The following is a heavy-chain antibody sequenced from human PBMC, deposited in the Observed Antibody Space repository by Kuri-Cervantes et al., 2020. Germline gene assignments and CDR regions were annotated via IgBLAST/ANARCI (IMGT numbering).Heavy chain of an antibody. J-gene: IGHJ4*02. D-gene: IGHD4-17*01. CDR1: GYTFISYA. CDR2: INGGNGNT. V-gene: IGHV1-3*01. Sequence: ASVKVSCKASGYTFISYAMHWVRQAPGQRLEWMGWINGGNGNTKYSQKFQGRVTITRDTSASTAYMDLRSLRSDDTAVYYCARDDYGDPPLFDYWGQGTLVTVSS. CDR3: ARDDYGDPPLFDY.